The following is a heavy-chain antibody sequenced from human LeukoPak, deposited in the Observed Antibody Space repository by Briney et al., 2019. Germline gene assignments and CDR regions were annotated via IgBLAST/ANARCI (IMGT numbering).Heavy chain of an antibody. J-gene: IGHJ1*01. CDR1: GGSISSSSYY. CDR2: IYYSGST. Sequence: SETLSLTCTVSGGSISSSSYYWGWIRQPSGKGLEWIGSIYYSGSTYYNPSLKSRVTISVDTSKNQFSLKLSSVTAADTAVYYCARHLAEYFQHWGQGTLVTVSS. V-gene: IGHV4-39*01. CDR3: ARHLAEYFQH.